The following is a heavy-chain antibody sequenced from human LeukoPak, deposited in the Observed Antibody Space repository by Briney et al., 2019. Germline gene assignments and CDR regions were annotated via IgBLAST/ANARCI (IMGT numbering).Heavy chain of an antibody. CDR1: GFTFTTYW. CDR3: PRGSEWDLLGSCDY. D-gene: IGHD1-26*01. V-gene: IGHV3-74*01. Sequence: GGSLRLSCAASGFTFTTYWMHWVRHAPGKGLVWVSRINSDGSSTRYADSVKGRFTFSRDNAKNTLYLQMNNLRAEDTAVYYCPRGSEWDLLGSCDYWGQGTLVTVSS. CDR2: INSDGSST. J-gene: IGHJ4*02.